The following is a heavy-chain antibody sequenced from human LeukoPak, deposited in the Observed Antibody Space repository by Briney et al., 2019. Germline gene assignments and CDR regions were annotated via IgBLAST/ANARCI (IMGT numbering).Heavy chain of an antibody. J-gene: IGHJ6*03. CDR1: GFTFNSYS. CDR3: ARVVGSGSYYGTYYYYYYMDV. CDR2: ISGSNSYI. D-gene: IGHD3-10*01. V-gene: IGHV3-21*01. Sequence: GGSLRLSCAASGFTFNSYSMNWVRQAPGKGLEWVSSISGSNSYIYYADSMKGRFAISRDNAKNSLYLQMNSLRAEDTAVYYCARVVGSGSYYGTYYYYYYMDVWGKGTTVTVSS.